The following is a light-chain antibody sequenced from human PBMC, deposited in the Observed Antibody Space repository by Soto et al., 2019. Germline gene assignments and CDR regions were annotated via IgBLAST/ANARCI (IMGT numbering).Light chain of an antibody. J-gene: IGKJ1*01. Sequence: DIQMTQSPSSLSASVGDSVTITCRASQSISSYLNWYQQKPGKAPNLLIYAASSLQSGVPSRFSGSGSGTDFPLTISSRQPEDVANYYCQQRYSTLRTFGQGTKVEIK. CDR3: QQRYSTLRT. CDR2: AAS. CDR1: QSISSY. V-gene: IGKV1-39*01.